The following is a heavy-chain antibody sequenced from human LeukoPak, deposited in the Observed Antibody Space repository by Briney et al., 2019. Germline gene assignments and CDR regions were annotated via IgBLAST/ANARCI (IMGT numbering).Heavy chain of an antibody. CDR1: GGSISSSSYY. V-gene: IGHV4-39*01. CDR3: ARQKWYQPFDP. D-gene: IGHD2-8*01. J-gene: IGHJ5*02. CDR2: IYYSGNT. Sequence: SETLSLTCTVSGGSISSSSYYWGWVRQPPGKVLEWIGSIYYSGNTYYNPSLQSRVTISVDTSKNQFSLKLSSLTAADTAVYYCARQKWYQPFDPWGRGTLVTVSS.